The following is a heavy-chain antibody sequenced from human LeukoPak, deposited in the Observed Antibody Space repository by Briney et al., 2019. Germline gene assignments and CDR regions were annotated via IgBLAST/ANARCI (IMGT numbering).Heavy chain of an antibody. J-gene: IGHJ4*02. CDR3: ARESSVIIGMAFDY. CDR1: GLTFSSYW. CDR2: IKQDGSEK. D-gene: IGHD3-10*01. Sequence: GGSLRLSCAASGLTFSSYWMSWVRQAPGKGLEWVANIKQDGSEKYYVDSVKGRFTISRDNAKNSLYLQMNSLRAEDTAVYYCARESSVIIGMAFDYWGQGTLVTVSS. V-gene: IGHV3-7*01.